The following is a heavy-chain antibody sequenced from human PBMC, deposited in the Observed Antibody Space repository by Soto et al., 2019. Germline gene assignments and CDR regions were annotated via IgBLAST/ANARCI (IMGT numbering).Heavy chain of an antibody. J-gene: IGHJ6*02. Sequence: QVQLQESGPGLVKPSQTLSLTCTVSGGSISSGDYYWSWIRQPPGKGLEWMGYIYYSGSTYYNPSLKSRVTISVDTSKNQFSLKLSSVTAADTAVYYCARDYGSGSYYPYYYGMDVWGQGTTVTVSS. V-gene: IGHV4-30-4*01. CDR2: IYYSGST. CDR3: ARDYGSGSYYPYYYGMDV. CDR1: GGSISSGDYY. D-gene: IGHD3-10*01.